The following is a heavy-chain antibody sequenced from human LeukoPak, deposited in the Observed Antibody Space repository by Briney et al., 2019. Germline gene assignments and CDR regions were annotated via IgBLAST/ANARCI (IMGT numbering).Heavy chain of an antibody. CDR1: GYTFTGYY. J-gene: IGHJ4*02. D-gene: IGHD1-26*01. V-gene: IGHV1-2*02. Sequence: ASVKVSCKASGYTFTGYYMHWVRQAPGQGLEWMGWINPNSGGTDYAQKFQGRVTMTRDTSISTAYMELSRLRSDDTAVYYCARDRWELLTFDYWGQGTLVTVSS. CDR3: ARDRWELLTFDY. CDR2: INPNSGGT.